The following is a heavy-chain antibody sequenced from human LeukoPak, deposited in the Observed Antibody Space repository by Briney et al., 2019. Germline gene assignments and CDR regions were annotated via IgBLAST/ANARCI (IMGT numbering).Heavy chain of an antibody. CDR3: ARGFYYYGSGSYYGYLDY. V-gene: IGHV4-59*12. Sequence: PSETLSLTCTVSGGSISSYYWSWIRQPPGKGLEWIGYIYYSGSTNYNPSLKSRVTISVDTSKNQFSLKLSSVTAADTAVYYCARGFYYYGSGSYYGYLDYWGQGTLVTVSS. CDR1: GGSISSYY. D-gene: IGHD3-10*01. J-gene: IGHJ4*02. CDR2: IYYSGST.